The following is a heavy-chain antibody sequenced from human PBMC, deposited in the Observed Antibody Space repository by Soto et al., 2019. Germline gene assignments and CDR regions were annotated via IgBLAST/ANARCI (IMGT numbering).Heavy chain of an antibody. J-gene: IGHJ5*02. CDR3: ARDAISMVRGTNNWFDP. Sequence: GGSLRLSCEGSGFTFSDYYISWIRQAPGKGLEWVSAISGNGIATYYADSVKGRFTISRDNSKNTLYLQMNRLRADDTAVYYCARDAISMVRGTNNWFDPWGQGTLVTV. D-gene: IGHD3-10*01. CDR1: GFTFSDYY. V-gene: IGHV3-23*01. CDR2: ISGNGIAT.